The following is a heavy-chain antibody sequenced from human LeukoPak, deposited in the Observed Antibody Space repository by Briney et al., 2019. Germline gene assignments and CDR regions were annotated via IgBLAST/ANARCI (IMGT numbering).Heavy chain of an antibody. CDR1: GGSISSYY. CDR2: IYTSGST. D-gene: IGHD3-22*01. CDR3: ARSPMAYYYDSSGYPAVNWFDP. J-gene: IGHJ5*02. V-gene: IGHV4-4*07. Sequence: TSETLSLTCTVSGGSISSYYWSWIRQPAGKGLEWIGRIYTSGSTNYNPSLKSRVTISVDTSKNQFSLKLSSVTAADTAVYYCARSPMAYYYDSSGYPAVNWFDPWGQGTLVTVSS.